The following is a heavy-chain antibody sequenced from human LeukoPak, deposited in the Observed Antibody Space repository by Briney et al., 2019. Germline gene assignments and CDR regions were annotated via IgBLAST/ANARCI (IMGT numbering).Heavy chain of an antibody. CDR1: LWTHSSGLW. D-gene: IGHD3/OR15-3a*01. Sequence: SETLSLTLAVSLWTHSSGLWYDWVRQPPGKALEWIGYIYYRGSTYYNPSLKSRVTMSVDTSKNQFSLRLSSVTAVCKKMYNGARTPDVVGLDIMLTWNLDLSGRGTLVSVSS. CDR2: IYYRGST. J-gene: IGHJ2*01. V-gene: IGHV4-28*01. CDR3: ARTPDVVGLDIMLTWNLDL.